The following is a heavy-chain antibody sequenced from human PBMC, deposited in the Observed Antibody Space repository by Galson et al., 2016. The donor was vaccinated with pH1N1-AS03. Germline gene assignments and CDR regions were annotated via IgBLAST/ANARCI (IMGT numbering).Heavy chain of an antibody. CDR3: ARPLAVTDAFDI. J-gene: IGHJ3*02. D-gene: IGHD2-21*02. CDR1: GDSISSSRFY. CDR2: IYYSGTT. V-gene: IGHV4-39*01. Sequence: ETLSLTCKVSGDSISSSRFYWGWIRQPPGKGLEWIGSIYYSGTTYYTSSLKSRVTISVDTSKNEFSLRLTSVTAADTAVYYCARPLAVTDAFDIWGQGTMVTISS.